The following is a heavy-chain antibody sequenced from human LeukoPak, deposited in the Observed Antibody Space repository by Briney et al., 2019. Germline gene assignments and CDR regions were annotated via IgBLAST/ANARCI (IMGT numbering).Heavy chain of an antibody. CDR3: ARDHNYAFDN. J-gene: IGHJ4*02. CDR1: GFPFSDYS. Sequence: QSGGSLRLSCTASGFPFSDYSMNWVRQAPGKGLEWISYIGISSGNTKYADSVKGRFTISADNARNSLYLQMNSLRVEDTAVYYWARDHNYAFDNWGQGTLVSVSS. V-gene: IGHV3-48*04. D-gene: IGHD1-1*01. CDR2: IGISSGNT.